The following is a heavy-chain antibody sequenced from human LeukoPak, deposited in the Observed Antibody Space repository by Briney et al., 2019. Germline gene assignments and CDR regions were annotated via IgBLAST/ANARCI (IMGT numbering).Heavy chain of an antibody. CDR1: GFTFSSYA. CDR3: ARIYSSSSSRGAFDI. J-gene: IGHJ3*02. D-gene: IGHD6-6*01. Sequence: PGGSLRLSCAASGFTFSSYAMHWVRQAPGKGLEWVAVISYDGSNKYYVDSVKGRFTISRDNAKNSLYLQMNSLRAEDTAVYYCARIYSSSSSRGAFDIWGQGTMVTVSS. V-gene: IGHV3-30*04. CDR2: ISYDGSNK.